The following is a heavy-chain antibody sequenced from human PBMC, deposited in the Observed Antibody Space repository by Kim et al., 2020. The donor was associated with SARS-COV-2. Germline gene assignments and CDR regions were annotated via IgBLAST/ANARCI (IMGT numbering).Heavy chain of an antibody. CDR1: GFTFSSYG. CDR3: ARDFDIYYYGSGSIPSY. D-gene: IGHD3-10*01. CDR2: IWYDGSNK. Sequence: GGSLRLSCAASGFTFSSYGMHWVRQAPGKGLEWVAVIWYDGSNKYYADSVKGRFTISRDNSKNTLYLQMNSLRAEDTAVYYCARDFDIYYYGSGSIPSYWGQGTLVTVSS. J-gene: IGHJ4*02. V-gene: IGHV3-33*01.